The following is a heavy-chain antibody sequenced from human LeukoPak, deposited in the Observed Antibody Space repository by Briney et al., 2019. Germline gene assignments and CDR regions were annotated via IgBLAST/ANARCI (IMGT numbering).Heavy chain of an antibody. CDR3: AKQAFCSSSNCYPFDY. D-gene: IGHD2-2*01. Sequence: SDTLSLTCSVSGGSITGYYWSWIRQPPRKELDWMGYIYYSGTTRYNPPLNSRVTISVDTSKNQFSLKLSSVAAADAAVYYCAKQAFCSSSNCYPFDYWGQGTLVTVSS. CDR2: IYYSGTT. J-gene: IGHJ4*02. V-gene: IGHV4-59*07. CDR1: GGSITGYY.